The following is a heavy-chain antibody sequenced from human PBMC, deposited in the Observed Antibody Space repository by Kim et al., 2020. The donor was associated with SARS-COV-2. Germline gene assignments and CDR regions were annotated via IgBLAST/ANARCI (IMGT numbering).Heavy chain of an antibody. V-gene: IGHV4-34*01. J-gene: IGHJ4*02. Sequence: RTNYNPSLKSRVTISVDTSKNQFSLKLSSVTAADTAVYYCAREGWLLGSYWGQGTLVTVSS. CDR3: AREGWLLGSY. D-gene: IGHD3-22*01. CDR2: RT.